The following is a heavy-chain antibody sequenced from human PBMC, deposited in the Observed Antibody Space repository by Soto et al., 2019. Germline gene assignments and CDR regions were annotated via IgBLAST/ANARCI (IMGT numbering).Heavy chain of an antibody. Sequence: QVQLVESGGGVVQPGRSLRLSCAASGFTFSSYGMHWVRQAPGKGLEWVAVISYDGSNKYYADSVKGRFTISRDNSKNTRYLQMNSLRAEDTAVYYCAKERSYYYDSSGYLDYWGQGTLVTVSS. D-gene: IGHD3-22*01. V-gene: IGHV3-30*18. J-gene: IGHJ4*02. CDR1: GFTFSSYG. CDR3: AKERSYYYDSSGYLDY. CDR2: ISYDGSNK.